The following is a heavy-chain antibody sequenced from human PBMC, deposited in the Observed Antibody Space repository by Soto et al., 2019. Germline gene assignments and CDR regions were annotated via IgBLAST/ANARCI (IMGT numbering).Heavy chain of an antibody. D-gene: IGHD6-13*01. CDR1: GFTFSSYA. Sequence: EVQLLESGGGLVQPGGSLRLSCAASGFTFSSYAMNWVRQAPGKGLEWVSGISGSGGSTYYADSVKGRFTISRDNSKNTLYLQMNSLRGEDTAVYYCAKGGYSSSWYDYWGQGNLVTASS. CDR2: ISGSGGST. J-gene: IGHJ4*02. CDR3: AKGGYSSSWYDY. V-gene: IGHV3-23*01.